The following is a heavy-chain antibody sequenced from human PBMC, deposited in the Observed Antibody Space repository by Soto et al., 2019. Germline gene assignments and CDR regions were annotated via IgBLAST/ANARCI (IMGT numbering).Heavy chain of an antibody. CDR1: RXTYRSYA. CDR2: FSGSGGRT. Sequence: SIRRSGSPSRXTYRSYAMTCVRQAPVKRMEWVSAFSGSGGRTYYADSVKRRFTISRDNSKNTLYLQMNSLRAEDTAVYYGAKYAMKYLYGSGSCATTFHYCMDIWGQETTLTVSS. J-gene: IGHJ6*01. V-gene: IGHV3-23*01. CDR3: AKYAMKYLYGSGSCATTFHYCMDI. D-gene: IGHD3-10*01.